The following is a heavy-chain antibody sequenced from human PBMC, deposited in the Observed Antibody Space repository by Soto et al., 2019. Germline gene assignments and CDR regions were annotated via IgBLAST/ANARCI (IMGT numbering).Heavy chain of an antibody. D-gene: IGHD3-3*01. CDR3: AKEHGDYTLSTHFDY. CDR2: ISYDGSNK. V-gene: IGHV3-30*18. J-gene: IGHJ4*02. Sequence: QVQLVESGGGVVQPGRSLRLSCEASGFTFSSYGMHWVRQAPGKGLEWVAVISYDGSNKYYADSVKGRFTISRDNSKNTLYLQMNSLRAEDTAVYYCAKEHGDYTLSTHFDYWGQGTLVTVSS. CDR1: GFTFSSYG.